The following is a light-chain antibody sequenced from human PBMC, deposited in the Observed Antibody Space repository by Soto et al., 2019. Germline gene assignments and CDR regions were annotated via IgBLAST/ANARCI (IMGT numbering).Light chain of an antibody. CDR1: SSDVSGYNY. V-gene: IGLV2-14*01. J-gene: IGLJ2*01. CDR2: EVI. Sequence: QSVLTQPASVSGSPGQSITLSCTGTSSDVSGYNYVSWYQQHPGKAPKLMIYEVINRPSGVSNRFSGSKSGNTASLTISGLQAEDEADYYCSSYTSSSTLDVLFGGGTKLTVL. CDR3: SSYTSSSTLDVL.